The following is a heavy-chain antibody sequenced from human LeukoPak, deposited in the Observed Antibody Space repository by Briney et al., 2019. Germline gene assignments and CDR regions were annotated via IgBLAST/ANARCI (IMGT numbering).Heavy chain of an antibody. CDR3: AKGFWSGYLYASYFDY. CDR2: ISGSGGST. CDR1: GFTFSSYA. Sequence: GGSLRLSCAASGFTFSSYAMSWVRQAPGKGLEWVSAISGSGGSTYYADSVKGRFTISRDNSKNTLYLQMNSLRAEDTAVYYCAKGFWSGYLYASYFDYWGQGTLVTVSS. D-gene: IGHD3-3*01. V-gene: IGHV3-23*01. J-gene: IGHJ4*02.